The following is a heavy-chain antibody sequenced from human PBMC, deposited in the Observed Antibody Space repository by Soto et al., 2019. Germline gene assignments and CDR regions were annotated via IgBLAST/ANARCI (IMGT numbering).Heavy chain of an antibody. Sequence: EGSLILSCSASGFIFSNSWMTWLRQAPGKGLEWVAHLIPDANTKYYLDSVKGRFTISRDNVKNSLYLNMNALRADDTAVYYCAKDVPYSSSGYFDYWGQGTLVTVSS. V-gene: IGHV3-7*03. CDR1: GFIFSNSW. D-gene: IGHD6-6*01. CDR2: LIPDANTK. CDR3: AKDVPYSSSGYFDY. J-gene: IGHJ4*02.